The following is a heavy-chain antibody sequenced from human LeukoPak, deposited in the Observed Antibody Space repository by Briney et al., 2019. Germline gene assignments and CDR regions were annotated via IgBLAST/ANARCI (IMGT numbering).Heavy chain of an antibody. J-gene: IGHJ4*02. Sequence: GASVKVSCKASGYTFTSYYMHWVRQAPGQGLEWMGIINPSGGSTSYAQKFQGRVTMTRDMSTSTVYMELSSLRSEDTAVYYCARVPRITMVRGKTVDFDYWGQGTLVTVSS. V-gene: IGHV1-46*01. CDR3: ARVPRITMVRGKTVDFDY. D-gene: IGHD3-10*01. CDR2: INPSGGST. CDR1: GYTFTSYY.